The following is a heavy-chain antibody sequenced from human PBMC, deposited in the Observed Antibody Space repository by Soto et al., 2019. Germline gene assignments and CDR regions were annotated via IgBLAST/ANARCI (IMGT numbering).Heavy chain of an antibody. CDR2: ISGSGSST. D-gene: IGHD5-18*01. V-gene: IGHV3-23*01. CDR1: GFTFRNYA. CDR3: ANRGYSYGQGDY. Sequence: ELQLLESGGGLGQPGGSLRLSCAASGFTFRNYAMSWVRQAPGKGLEWVSAISGSGSSTYYADSVRGRFTISRDNSENTLYQQMNSLRAQDTAVYYCANRGYSYGQGDYWGQGTLVTVSS. J-gene: IGHJ4*02.